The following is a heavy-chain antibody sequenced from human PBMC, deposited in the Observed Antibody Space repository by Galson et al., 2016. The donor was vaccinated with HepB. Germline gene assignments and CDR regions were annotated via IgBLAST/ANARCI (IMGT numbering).Heavy chain of an antibody. V-gene: IGHV1-69*04. CDR2: IIPILGMA. J-gene: IGHJ6*02. CDR3: ARDAVAVNGTPHFYHYGMDV. D-gene: IGHD6-13*01. Sequence: SVKVSCKASGVTFINYAFSWVRQAPGQGLEWMGRIIPILGMANYAQKFQGRVTLTADKSTSTAYMELSSLRSEDTAVYYCARDAVAVNGTPHFYHYGMDVWGQGTTVTVSS. CDR1: GVTFINYA.